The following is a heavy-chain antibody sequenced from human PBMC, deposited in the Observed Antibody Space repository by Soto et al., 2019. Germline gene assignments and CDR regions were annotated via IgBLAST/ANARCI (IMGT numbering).Heavy chain of an antibody. Sequence: ASVKVSCKASGYTFTSYAMHWVRQAPGQRLEWMGWINAGNGNTKYSQKFQGRVTITRDTSASTAYMELSSLRSEDTAVYYCACPRWFGEFNFDYWGQRTPVTVSS. D-gene: IGHD3-10*01. CDR3: ACPRWFGEFNFDY. CDR2: INAGNGNT. J-gene: IGHJ4*02. V-gene: IGHV1-3*01. CDR1: GYTFTSYA.